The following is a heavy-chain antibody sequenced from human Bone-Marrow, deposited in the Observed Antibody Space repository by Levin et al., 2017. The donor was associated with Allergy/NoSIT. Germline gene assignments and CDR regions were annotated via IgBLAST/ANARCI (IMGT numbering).Heavy chain of an antibody. CDR3: ARGVYCSSTSCYWGMDV. V-gene: IGHV4-34*01. CDR1: GGSFSGYY. D-gene: IGHD2-2*01. CDR2: INHSGST. J-gene: IGHJ6*02. Sequence: SPTLSLTCAVYGGSFSGYYWSWTRQPPGKGLEWIGEINHSGSTNYNPSLKSRVTISVDTSKNQFSLKLSSVTAADTAVYYCARGVYCSSTSCYWGMDVWGQGTTVTVSS.